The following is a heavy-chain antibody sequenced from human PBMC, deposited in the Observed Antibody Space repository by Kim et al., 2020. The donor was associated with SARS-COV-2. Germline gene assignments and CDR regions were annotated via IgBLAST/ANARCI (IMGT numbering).Heavy chain of an antibody. Sequence: ASVKVSCKASGYTFTSYAMHWVRQAPGQRLEWMGWINAGNGNTKYSQKFQGRVTITRDTSASTAYMELSSLRSEDTAVYYCARVDCSSTSCYSYYYYGMDVWGQGTTVTVSS. J-gene: IGHJ6*02. D-gene: IGHD2-2*02. CDR1: GYTFTSYA. CDR2: INAGNGNT. CDR3: ARVDCSSTSCYSYYYYGMDV. V-gene: IGHV1-3*01.